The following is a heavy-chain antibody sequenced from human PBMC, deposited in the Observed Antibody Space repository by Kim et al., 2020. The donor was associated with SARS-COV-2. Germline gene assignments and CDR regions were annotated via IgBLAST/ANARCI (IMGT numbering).Heavy chain of an antibody. J-gene: IGHJ4*02. D-gene: IGHD3-9*01. CDR2: IKRTFEGETT. CDR1: GFTFSDVW. CDR3: VTGGALTNLYYFDF. Sequence: GGSLRLSCTASGFTFSDVWMHWVRQAPGKGLELVAHIKRTFEGETTDYAASVKGRFTMSRDDSKKTVYLQMNSLKTEETAVYYCVTGGALTNLYYFDFWGQGTLVTVSS. V-gene: IGHV3-15*01.